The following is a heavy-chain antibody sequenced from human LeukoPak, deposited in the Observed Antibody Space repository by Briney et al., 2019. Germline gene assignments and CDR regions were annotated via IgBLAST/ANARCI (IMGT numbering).Heavy chain of an antibody. CDR3: ARASYCSSISCLHGSKSGPDY. V-gene: IGHV1-2*02. CDR2: INPNSGGT. D-gene: IGHD2-2*01. J-gene: IGHJ4*02. Sequence: ASVKVSCKASGYTFTGYYMHWVRQAPGQGLEWMGWINPNSGGTNYAQKFQGRVTMTTDTSTSTAYMEVRSLTSDDTAVYYCARASYCSSISCLHGSKSGPDYWGQGTLVTVSS. CDR1: GYTFTGYY.